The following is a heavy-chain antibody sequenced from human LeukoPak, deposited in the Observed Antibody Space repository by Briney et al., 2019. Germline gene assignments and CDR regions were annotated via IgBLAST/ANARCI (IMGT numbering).Heavy chain of an antibody. V-gene: IGHV3-11*04. Sequence: GGSLRLSCAASIFTFRDRFMSWIRQPPGKGLEWVSYISSTGSTIYYADCVKGRFTISRDNGKNSLYLQMNSLRAEDTAVYYCARPPGRSSGYQWYFDLWGRGTLVTVSS. CDR1: IFTFRDRF. CDR2: ISSTGSTI. D-gene: IGHD3-22*01. CDR3: ARPPGRSSGYQWYFDL. J-gene: IGHJ2*01.